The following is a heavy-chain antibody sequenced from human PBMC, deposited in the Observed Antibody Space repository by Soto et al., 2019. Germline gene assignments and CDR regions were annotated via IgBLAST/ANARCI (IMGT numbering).Heavy chain of an antibody. CDR1: GFTFGDYA. Sequence: PGGSLRLSCTASGFTFGDYAMSWVRQAPGKGLEWVGFIRSKAYGGTTEYAASVKGRFTISRDDSKSIAYLQMNSLKTEDTAVYYCTRVGGYDSYYYYGMDVWGQGTTVTVSS. CDR3: TRVGGYDSYYYYGMDV. J-gene: IGHJ6*02. D-gene: IGHD5-12*01. V-gene: IGHV3-49*04. CDR2: IRSKAYGGTT.